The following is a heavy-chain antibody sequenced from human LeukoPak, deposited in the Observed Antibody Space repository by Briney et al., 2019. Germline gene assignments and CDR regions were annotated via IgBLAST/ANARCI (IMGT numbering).Heavy chain of an antibody. J-gene: IGHJ3*02. D-gene: IGHD2-15*01. V-gene: IGHV3-30*02. CDR1: GFAFNKFG. CDR2: IRFDGTNE. Sequence: GGSLRLSCAASGFAFNKFGMHWVRQAPGKGLEWVAFIRFDGTNERYADSVKGRFTISRDNSKNTLYLQLGGLRVDDTAVYYCARDTRGWPRADAFDIRGQGTMVTVSS. CDR3: ARDTRGWPRADAFDI.